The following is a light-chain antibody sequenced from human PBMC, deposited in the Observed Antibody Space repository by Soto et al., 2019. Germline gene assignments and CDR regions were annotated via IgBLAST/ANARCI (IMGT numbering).Light chain of an antibody. CDR3: EAWDDSLSVVV. CDR2: SSD. CDR1: PSNIGSNS. J-gene: IGLJ2*01. Sequence: QSVLTQPPSASEAPGQGVTISCSGSPSNIGSNSVNWYQQLPGTAPKLLIYSSDQRPSGVPDRFSGSRSGTSASLAIRGLQSEDVADYYCEAWDDSLSVVVLGGGTKLNVL. V-gene: IGLV1-44*01.